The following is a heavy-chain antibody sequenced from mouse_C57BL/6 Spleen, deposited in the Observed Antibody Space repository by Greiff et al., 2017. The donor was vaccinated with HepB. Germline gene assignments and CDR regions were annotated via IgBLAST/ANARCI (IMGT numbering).Heavy chain of an antibody. J-gene: IGHJ4*01. CDR3: ARWDGYDAYAMDY. CDR1: GYSITSGYY. Sequence: DVKLQESGPGLVKPSQSLSLTCSVTGYSITSGYYWNWIRQFPENKLEWMGYISYDGSNNYNPSLKNRIPITRDTSKNQFFLKLNSVTTEDTATYYCARWDGYDAYAMDYWGQGTSVTVSS. D-gene: IGHD2-2*01. V-gene: IGHV3-6*01. CDR2: ISYDGSN.